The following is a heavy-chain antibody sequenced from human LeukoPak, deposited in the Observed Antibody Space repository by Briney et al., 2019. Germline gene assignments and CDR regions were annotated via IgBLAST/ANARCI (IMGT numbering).Heavy chain of an antibody. Sequence: GGSLRLSCAASGFTFSNYWMTWVRQAPGKGLEWVANINRGGSERYYVDSVKGRFTISRDDAKSSLYLQMNSLRAEDTAVYYCARRNAMDVWGQGTTVIV. CDR2: INRGGSER. V-gene: IGHV3-7*03. CDR3: ARRNAMDV. J-gene: IGHJ6*02. CDR1: GFTFSNYW.